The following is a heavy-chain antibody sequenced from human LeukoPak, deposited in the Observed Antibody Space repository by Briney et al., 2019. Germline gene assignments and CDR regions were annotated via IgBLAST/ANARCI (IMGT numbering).Heavy chain of an antibody. Sequence: ASVKVSCKASGGTFSSYAISWVRQAPGQGLEWMGWINPKTGGTNYAQKFQGRVTMTRDTSISTLYMELNRLRSDDTAMYFCALYSSSSGVDYWGQGTLVTVSS. V-gene: IGHV1-2*02. J-gene: IGHJ4*02. D-gene: IGHD6-6*01. CDR2: INPKTGGT. CDR1: GGTFSSYA. CDR3: ALYSSSSGVDY.